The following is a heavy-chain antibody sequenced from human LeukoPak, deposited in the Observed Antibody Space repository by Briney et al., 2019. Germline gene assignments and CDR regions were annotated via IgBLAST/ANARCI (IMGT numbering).Heavy chain of an antibody. CDR2: INADGSET. CDR1: GFSFRGYW. CDR3: ARSKQADDY. J-gene: IGHJ4*02. V-gene: IGHV3-7*01. Sequence: GGSLRLSCTASGFSFRGYWMTWVRQAPGKGLEWVANINADGSETSYVDSVRGRFAISRDIAKSSLYLQMNNLGVEDTSVYYCARSKQADDYWGQGTLVTVSS.